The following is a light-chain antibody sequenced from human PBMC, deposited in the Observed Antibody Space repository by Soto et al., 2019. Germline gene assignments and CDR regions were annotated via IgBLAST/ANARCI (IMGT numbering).Light chain of an antibody. J-gene: IGKJ1*01. Sequence: IVLTQSPGTLFLSPGERATLSCRASQSVSSSYLAWYQQKPGQAPRLLIYGASSRATGIPDRFSGSGSGTDFTLTISRLEPEDFAVYYCQQYGSLSWTFGQGTKVDI. CDR2: GAS. CDR1: QSVSSSY. V-gene: IGKV3-20*01. CDR3: QQYGSLSWT.